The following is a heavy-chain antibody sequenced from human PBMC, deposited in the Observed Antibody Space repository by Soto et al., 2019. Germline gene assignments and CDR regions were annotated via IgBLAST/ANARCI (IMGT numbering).Heavy chain of an antibody. J-gene: IGHJ6*02. Sequence: QVQLVQSGAEVKKPGSSVKVSCKASGGTFSSYAISWVRQAPGQGLEWMGGIIPIFGTATYAQKFQGRVTITADKSTSTAYMELSSLRSEDTAVYYCGGDILTGYFSKRDYYGMDVWGQGTTVTVSS. D-gene: IGHD3-9*01. V-gene: IGHV1-69*06. CDR1: GGTFSSYA. CDR2: IIPIFGTA. CDR3: GGDILTGYFSKRDYYGMDV.